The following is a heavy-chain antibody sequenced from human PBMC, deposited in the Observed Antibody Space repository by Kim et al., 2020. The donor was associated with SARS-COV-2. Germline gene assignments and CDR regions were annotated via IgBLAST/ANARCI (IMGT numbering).Heavy chain of an antibody. J-gene: IGHJ6*02. CDR1: GGSISSYY. CDR3: ARGFYYYYGMDV. V-gene: IGHV4-59*01. D-gene: IGHD3-3*01. CDR2: IYYSGSP. Sequence: SETLSLTCTVSGGSISSYYWSWIRQPPGKGLEWIGYIYYSGSPNYNPSLKSRVTISVDTSKNQFSLKLSSVTAADTAVYYCARGFYYYYGMDVWGQGTTVTVSS.